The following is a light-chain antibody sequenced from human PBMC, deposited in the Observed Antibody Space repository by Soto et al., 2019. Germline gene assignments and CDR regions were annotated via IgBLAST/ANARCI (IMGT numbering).Light chain of an antibody. CDR2: DVS. CDR1: SSDVGGYNY. CDR3: SSYTSSSTLVV. Sequence: QSVLTQPASVSGSPGQSITISCTGTSSDVGGYNYVSWYQQHPGKAPKLMIYDVSNRPSGVSTRFSGSRSGNTASLTISGLQAEDEADYYCSSYTSSSTLVVFGGRTQLTVL. V-gene: IGLV2-14*01. J-gene: IGLJ2*01.